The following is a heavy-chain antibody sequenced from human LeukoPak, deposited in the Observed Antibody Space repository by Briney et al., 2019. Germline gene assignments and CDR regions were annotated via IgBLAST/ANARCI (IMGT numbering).Heavy chain of an antibody. J-gene: IGHJ4*02. D-gene: IGHD5-18*01. V-gene: IGHV3-23*01. Sequence: GGSLRLSCAASGFTFRSYAMSWVRQAPGKGLEWVSAISGSGGSTYYADSVKGRFTISRANSKNTLYLQMNSLRAEDTAVYYCAKEYTAMDYYFDYWGQGTLVTVSS. CDR1: GFTFRSYA. CDR2: ISGSGGST. CDR3: AKEYTAMDYYFDY.